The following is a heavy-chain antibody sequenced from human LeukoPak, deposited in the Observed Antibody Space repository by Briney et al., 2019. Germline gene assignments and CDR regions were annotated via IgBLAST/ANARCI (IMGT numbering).Heavy chain of an antibody. D-gene: IGHD6-13*01. J-gene: IGHJ3*01. Sequence: GASVKVSCTASGYPFTLYSLNWVRQAPGQGLEWMGWINTNTGNPTYAQDFTGRFVFSVDTSVNTAYLQISSLETDDTAVYFCARADAAAVRFFDFWGQGTMITVSS. CDR3: ARADAAAVRFFDF. CDR1: GYPFTLYS. V-gene: IGHV7-4-1*02. CDR2: INTNTGNP.